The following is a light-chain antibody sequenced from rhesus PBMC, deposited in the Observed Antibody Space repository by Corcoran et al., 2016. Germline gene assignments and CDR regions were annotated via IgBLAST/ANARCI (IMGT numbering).Light chain of an antibody. J-gene: IGLJ1*01. CDR2: EVN. Sequence: QAALTQPRSVSGSPGQSVTISCTGTSSDIGGHNYVSWYQQHPGTAPKLLIYEVNKRPSGVSDRFSGSKSDNTASLTISGLQAETEADYYCCSYAGSDTYMFGAGTRLTVL. CDR1: SSDIGGHNY. V-gene: IGLV2-32*01. CDR3: CSYAGSDTYM.